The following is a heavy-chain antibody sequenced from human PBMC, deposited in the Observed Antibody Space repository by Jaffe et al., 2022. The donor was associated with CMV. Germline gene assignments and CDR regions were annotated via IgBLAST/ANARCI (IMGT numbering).Heavy chain of an antibody. CDR3: TRAPGTPITQPDERRAIGPGYFPY. D-gene: IGHD2-21*01. CDR1: GFTFSIYE. CDR2: TDISDYPT. J-gene: IGHJ4*02. V-gene: IGHV3-48*03. Sequence: EVQLVESGGTLVQPGGSLRLSCAASGFTFSIYEMHWVRQAPGKGLEWIAYTDISDYPTYYADSVKGRFTISRDNAKNLLYLQMNNLRVDDTAIYYCTRAPGTPITQPDERRAIGPGYFPYWGQGTLVTVSS.